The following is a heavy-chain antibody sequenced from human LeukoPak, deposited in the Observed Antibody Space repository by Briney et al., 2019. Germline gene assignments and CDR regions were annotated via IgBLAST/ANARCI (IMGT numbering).Heavy chain of an antibody. CDR2: VYYAGNT. J-gene: IGHJ4*02. Sequence: SETLSLTCTVSGALFSSTIHYWAWIRQPPGKGLEWIGSVYYAGNTYYNASFQNRVAISMDTSKNQFALRLSTMSATDTAVYFCARQPTVNRGAVASNFDYGGQGTLVTVSS. V-gene: IGHV4-39*01. CDR3: ARQPTVNRGAVASNFDY. D-gene: IGHD6-19*01. CDR1: GALFSSTIHY.